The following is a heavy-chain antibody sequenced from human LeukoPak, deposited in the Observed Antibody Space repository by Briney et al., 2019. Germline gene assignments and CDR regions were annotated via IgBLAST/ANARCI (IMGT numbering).Heavy chain of an antibody. CDR3: ARRAYSGSYYYFDY. D-gene: IGHD1-26*01. J-gene: IGHJ4*02. CDR1: GGSISSSSYY. CDR2: IYYSGST. V-gene: IGHV4-39*01. Sequence: KPSETLSPTCTVSGGSISSSSYYWGWIRQPPGKGLEWIGSIYYSGSTYYNPSLKSRVTISVDTSKNQFSLKLSSVTAADTAVYYCARRAYSGSYYYFDYWGQGTLVTVSS.